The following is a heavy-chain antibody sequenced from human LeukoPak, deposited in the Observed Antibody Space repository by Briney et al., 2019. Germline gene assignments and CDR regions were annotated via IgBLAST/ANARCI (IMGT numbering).Heavy chain of an antibody. CDR2: INHSGSA. D-gene: IGHD3-22*01. J-gene: IGHJ4*02. CDR1: GGSFSGYY. V-gene: IGHV4-34*01. Sequence: PSETLSLTCAVYGGSFSGYYWSWIRQPPGKGLEWIGEINHSGSANCNPSLKSRVTISVDTSKNQFSLKLSSVTAADTAVYYCARGESYYYDSSGYYSNWGQGALVTVSS. CDR3: ARGESYYYDSSGYYSN.